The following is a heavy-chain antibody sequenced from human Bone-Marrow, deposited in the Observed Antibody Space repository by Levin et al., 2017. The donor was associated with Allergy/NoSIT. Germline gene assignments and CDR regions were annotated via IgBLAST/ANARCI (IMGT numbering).Heavy chain of an antibody. CDR1: GFTFSNVW. V-gene: IGHV3-15*07. Sequence: GESLKISFAASGFTFSNVWMNWVRQAPGKGLEWVGHIKSKRDGGTTAYAVPVQGRFTISRDDSENTLYLQMNSLKTDDTAIYYCATRYNWDPDSWGQGTLVTVSS. J-gene: IGHJ4*02. D-gene: IGHD1-20*01. CDR2: IKSKRDGGTT. CDR3: ATRYNWDPDS.